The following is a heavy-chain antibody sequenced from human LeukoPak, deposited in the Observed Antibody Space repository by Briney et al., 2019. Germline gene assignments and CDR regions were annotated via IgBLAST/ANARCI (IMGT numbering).Heavy chain of an antibody. CDR3: ARQGILGITGYFDY. Sequence: PSETLSLTCTVSGYSISSGYYWGWIRQPPGKGLEWIGSIYHSGSTYYNPSLKSRVTISVDTSKNQFSLKLNSVTAADTAVYYCARQGILGITGYFDYWGQGTLITVSS. CDR2: IYHSGST. V-gene: IGHV4-38-2*02. CDR1: GYSISSGYY. D-gene: IGHD1-26*01. J-gene: IGHJ4*02.